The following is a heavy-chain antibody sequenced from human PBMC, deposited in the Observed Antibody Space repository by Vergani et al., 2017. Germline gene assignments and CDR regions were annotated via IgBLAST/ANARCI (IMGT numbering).Heavy chain of an antibody. J-gene: IGHJ1*01. V-gene: IGHV4-38-2*02. CDR3: AKTGIASVGTGGVR. CDR2: IYQGENT. Sequence: QVQLQESGPGLVKPSETLSLTCTVSGYSISSDHYWGWLRQSPGKGLEWLGSIYQGENTFYNPSLKSRVAISADTSKNQFSLKVTAVTAADTAVYYCAKTGIASVGTGGVRWVQGTQVTVSS. CDR1: GYSISSDHY. D-gene: IGHD6-13*01.